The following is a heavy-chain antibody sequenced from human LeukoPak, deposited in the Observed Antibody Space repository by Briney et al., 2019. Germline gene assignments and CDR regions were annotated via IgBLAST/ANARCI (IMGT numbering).Heavy chain of an antibody. J-gene: IGHJ4*02. CDR3: ARDYAGMYYFDY. CDR1: GGSISSSNW. V-gene: IGHV4-4*02. D-gene: IGHD1-14*01. Sequence: PSETLSLTCAVSGGSISSSNWWSWVRQPPGKGLEWIGYIDYSGSTYYNPSLKSRVTISVDTSKNQFSLKLSSVTAADTAVYYCARDYAGMYYFDYWGQGTLVTVSS. CDR2: IDYSGST.